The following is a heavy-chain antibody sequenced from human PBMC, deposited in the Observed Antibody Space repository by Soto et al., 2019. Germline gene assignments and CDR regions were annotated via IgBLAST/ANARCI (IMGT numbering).Heavy chain of an antibody. J-gene: IGHJ4*02. D-gene: IGHD5-18*01. CDR1: GGSISSYY. CDR3: ARGSRGYSYGYDY. V-gene: IGHV4-59*01. CDR2: IYYSGST. Sequence: PSETLSLTCTVSGGSISSYYWSWIRQPPGKGLEWIGYIYYSGSTNYNPSLKSRVTISVDTSKNQFSLKLSSVTAADTAVYYCARGSRGYSYGYDYWGQETLVTVSS.